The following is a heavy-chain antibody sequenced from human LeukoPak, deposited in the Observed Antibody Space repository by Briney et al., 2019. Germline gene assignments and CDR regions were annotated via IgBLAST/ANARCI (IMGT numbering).Heavy chain of an antibody. Sequence: PGGSLRLSCAASGFTVSSNYMSWVRQAPGKGLEWVSVIYSGGSTYYADSVKGRFTISRGNSKNTLYLQMNSLRAEDTAVYYCARSGGYSYGPIDYWGQGTLVTVSS. CDR3: ARSGGYSYGPIDY. CDR2: IYSGGST. J-gene: IGHJ4*02. V-gene: IGHV3-53*01. CDR1: GFTVSSNY. D-gene: IGHD5-18*01.